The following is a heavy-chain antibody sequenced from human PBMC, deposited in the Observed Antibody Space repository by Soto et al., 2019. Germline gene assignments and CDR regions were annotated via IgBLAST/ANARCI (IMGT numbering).Heavy chain of an antibody. V-gene: IGHV4-34*01. J-gene: IGHJ6*03. CDR2: INHLGSI. D-gene: IGHD2-21*01. Sequence: QVQLQQWGAGLLKPSETLSLTCVVSGGSLSDYFWSWIRQPPGMALEWIGEINHLGSINYNPSLKSRVTTSVETSKNQFSLTLNSVTAADTATYYCARGGISHWAYFYYMDVWDRGTTVTVSS. CDR3: ARGGISHWAYFYYMDV. CDR1: GGSLSDYF.